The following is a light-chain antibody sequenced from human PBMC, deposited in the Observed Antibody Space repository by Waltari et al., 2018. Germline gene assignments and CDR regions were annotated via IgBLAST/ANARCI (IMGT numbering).Light chain of an antibody. Sequence: DIQMTQSPSSLSAPIGDPIPVTCRASQNIRTYLNWYQQKPAKAPKLLIFGASTLPRGVPSRFSGSASGTEFTLTVTNLQPDDFATYFCQQSFSSPWTFGQGTTV. CDR2: GAS. CDR1: QNIRTY. CDR3: QQSFSSPWT. V-gene: IGKV1-39*01. J-gene: IGKJ1*01.